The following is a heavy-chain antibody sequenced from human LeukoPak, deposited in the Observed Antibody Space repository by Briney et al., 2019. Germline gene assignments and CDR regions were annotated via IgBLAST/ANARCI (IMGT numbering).Heavy chain of an antibody. J-gene: IGHJ4*02. CDR3: ARIGHEDYYFDY. CDR2: INHSGST. Sequence: ETLSLTCAVYGGSFSGYYWSWIRQPPGKGLEWIGEINHSGSTNYNPSLKSRVTISVDTSKNQFSLKLSSVTAADTAVYYCARIGHEDYYFDYWGQGTLVTVSS. V-gene: IGHV4-34*01. CDR1: GGSFSGYY.